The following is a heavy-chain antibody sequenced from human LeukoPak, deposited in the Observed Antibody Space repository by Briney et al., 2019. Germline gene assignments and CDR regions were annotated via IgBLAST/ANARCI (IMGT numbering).Heavy chain of an antibody. Sequence: GGSLRLSCAASGFNLSDYYMSWIRQAPGKGLEWVSYISSSGSTIYYADSVKGRFTISRDNAKNSLYLQMNSLRAEDTAVYYCASLVGYLGIAAAGIDYWGQGTLVTVSS. CDR1: GFNLSDYY. CDR2: ISSSGSTI. V-gene: IGHV3-11*01. CDR3: ASLVGYLGIAAAGIDY. J-gene: IGHJ4*02. D-gene: IGHD6-13*01.